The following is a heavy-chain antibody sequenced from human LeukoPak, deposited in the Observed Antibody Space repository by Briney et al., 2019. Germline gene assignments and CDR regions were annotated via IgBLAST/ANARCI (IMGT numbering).Heavy chain of an antibody. CDR1: GFTFSSYA. Sequence: QPGRSLRLSCAASGFTFSSYAMHWVRQAPGKGLEWVAFISSDVNNKYYADSVKGRFTISRDNSKNTLYLQMNNLRAEDTAVYYCAKDFSGSYLFLDYWGQGTLVTVSS. CDR3: AKDFSGSYLFLDY. CDR2: ISSDVNNK. J-gene: IGHJ4*02. D-gene: IGHD3-10*01. V-gene: IGHV3-30-3*01.